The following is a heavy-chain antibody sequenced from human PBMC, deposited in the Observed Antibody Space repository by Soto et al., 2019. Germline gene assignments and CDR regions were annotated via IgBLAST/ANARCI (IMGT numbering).Heavy chain of an antibody. Sequence: SETLSLTCAVSGDSIIGIYHWAWIRQSPGRGLEWIASIYYSGSTYNNPYLRSRVSMSIDTSKDQFSLKLKSVTAADTALYFCARQRNSVVTQAYFDVWGPGSLVTVSP. J-gene: IGHJ4*02. D-gene: IGHD2-21*02. CDR2: IYYSGST. CDR1: GDSIIGIYH. CDR3: ARQRNSVVTQAYFDV. V-gene: IGHV4-39*01.